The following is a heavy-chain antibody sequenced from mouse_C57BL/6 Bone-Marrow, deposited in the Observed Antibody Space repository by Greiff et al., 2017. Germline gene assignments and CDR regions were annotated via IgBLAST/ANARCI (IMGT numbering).Heavy chain of an antibody. J-gene: IGHJ1*03. V-gene: IGHV1-63*01. CDR2: IYPGGGYT. Sequence: QVQLQQSGAELVRPGTSVKMSCKASGYTFTNYWIGWAKQRPGHGLEWIGDIYPGGGYTNYNEKFKGKATLTADKSSSTAYMQFSSLTSEDSAIYYGARGAYCYGRYLDVWGKGTTVTVSS. CDR3: ARGAYCYGRYLDV. CDR1: GYTFTNYW. D-gene: IGHD1-1*01.